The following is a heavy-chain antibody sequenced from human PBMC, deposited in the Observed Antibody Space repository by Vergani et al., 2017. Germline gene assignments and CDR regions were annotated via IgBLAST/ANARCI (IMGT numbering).Heavy chain of an antibody. CDR3: ARAGRYSSSWSLGY. D-gene: IGHD6-13*01. Sequence: QVQLVQSGAEVKKPGSSVKVSCKASGGTFSSYAISWVRQAPGQGLEWMGRIIPIFGTATYAQKFQGRVTITADKSTSTAYMELSSLRSEDTAVYYCARAGRYSSSWSLGYWGQGTLVTVSA. CDR1: GGTFSSYA. J-gene: IGHJ4*02. V-gene: IGHV1-69*14. CDR2: IIPIFGTA.